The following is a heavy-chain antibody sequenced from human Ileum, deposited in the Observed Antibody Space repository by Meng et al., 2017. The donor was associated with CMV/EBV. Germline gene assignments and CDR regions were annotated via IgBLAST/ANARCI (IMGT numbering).Heavy chain of an antibody. V-gene: IGHV4-59*01. D-gene: IGHD3-10*01. CDR2: IDYSGST. J-gene: IGHJ4*02. CDR3: ARSKDYNNSPFDY. CDR1: GGSISSYY. Sequence: GSLRLSCIVSGGSISSYYWSWIRQPPGKGLEWIGYIDYSGSTNYNPSLKSRVTISADTSKNQFSLKLSSVTAADTAVYYCARSKDYNNSPFDYWGQGTLVTVSS.